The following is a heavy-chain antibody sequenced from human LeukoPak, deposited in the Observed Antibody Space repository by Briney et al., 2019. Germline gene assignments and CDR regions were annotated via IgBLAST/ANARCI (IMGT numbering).Heavy chain of an antibody. Sequence: GSVKVSCKASGYTFTGYYMHWVRQAPGQGLEWMGWINPNSGGTNYAQKFQGRVTMTRDTSISTAYMELSRLRSDDTAVYYCARDTCSSTSSSSGPWGQGTLVTVSS. D-gene: IGHD2-2*01. V-gene: IGHV1-2*02. J-gene: IGHJ5*02. CDR3: ARDTCSSTSSSSGP. CDR1: GYTFTGYY. CDR2: INPNSGGT.